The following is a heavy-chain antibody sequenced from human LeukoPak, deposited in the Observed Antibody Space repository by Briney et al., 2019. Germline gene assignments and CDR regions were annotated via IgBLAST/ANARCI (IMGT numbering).Heavy chain of an antibody. D-gene: IGHD2-15*01. V-gene: IGHV4-30-4*01. J-gene: IGHJ4*02. CDR1: GGSISSGDYY. CDR3: ARDWCSGGSCYDY. Sequence: PSETLSLTCTVSGGSISSGDYYWSWIRQPPGKGLEWIGYIYYSGSTYYNPSLKSRVTISVDTSKNQVSLNLSSVTAADTAVYYCARDWCSGGSCYDYWGQGTLVTVSS. CDR2: IYYSGST.